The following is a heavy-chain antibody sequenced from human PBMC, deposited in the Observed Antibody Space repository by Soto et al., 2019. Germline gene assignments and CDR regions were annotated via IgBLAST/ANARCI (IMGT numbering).Heavy chain of an antibody. Sequence: GSLRLSCAGSGFTFSRYDMHWVRQATGKGLEWVSGIGTAGDPHYPGSVKCRFTISREDAKNSLYLQMNSLRVGETALYHCARAKDDTGYVFDNWGRGRMVTVSS. J-gene: IGHJ3*02. CDR3: ARAKDDTGYVFDN. CDR2: IGTAGDP. V-gene: IGHV3-13*05. D-gene: IGHD2-15*01. CDR1: GFTFSRYD.